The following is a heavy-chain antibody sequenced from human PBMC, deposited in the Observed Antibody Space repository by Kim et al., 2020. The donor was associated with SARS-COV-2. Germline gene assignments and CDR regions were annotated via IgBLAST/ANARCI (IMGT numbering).Heavy chain of an antibody. Sequence: SETLSLTCTVSGGSISSGSYYWSWIRQPAGKGLEWIGRIYTSGSTNYNPSLKSRVTISVDTSKNQFSLKLSSVTAADTAVYYCARGFCSSTSCYFDYWGQGTLVTVSS. CDR1: GGSISSGSYY. D-gene: IGHD2-2*01. J-gene: IGHJ4*02. CDR3: ARGFCSSTSCYFDY. V-gene: IGHV4-61*02. CDR2: IYTSGST.